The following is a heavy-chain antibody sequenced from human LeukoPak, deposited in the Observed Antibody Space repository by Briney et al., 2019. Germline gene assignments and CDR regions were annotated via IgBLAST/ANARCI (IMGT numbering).Heavy chain of an antibody. D-gene: IGHD5-18*01. J-gene: IGHJ4*02. V-gene: IGHV1-2*02. Sequence: ASVKVSCKASGYTFTGYYMHWVRQAPGQGLEWMGWINPNSGGTNYAQKFQGRVTMTRDTSISTAYMELSRLRSDDTAVYYCARLDTAMVTTDYWGQGTLVTVSS. CDR2: INPNSGGT. CDR1: GYTFTGYY. CDR3: ARLDTAMVTTDY.